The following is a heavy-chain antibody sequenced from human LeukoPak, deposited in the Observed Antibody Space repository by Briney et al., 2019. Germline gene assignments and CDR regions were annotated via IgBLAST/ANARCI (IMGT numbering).Heavy chain of an antibody. CDR3: AKDRGDVVAAATVRFDP. J-gene: IGHJ5*02. CDR1: GFTFSNYA. D-gene: IGHD2-15*01. CDR2: ISGSGGST. Sequence: GGSLRLSCAASGFTFSNYAMSWVRQAPGQGLEWVSPISGSGGSTFYADSVKGRFTTSRDNSKNTLYLQMNSLRADDTAVYHCAKDRGDVVAAATVRFDPWGQGTLVTVSS. V-gene: IGHV3-23*01.